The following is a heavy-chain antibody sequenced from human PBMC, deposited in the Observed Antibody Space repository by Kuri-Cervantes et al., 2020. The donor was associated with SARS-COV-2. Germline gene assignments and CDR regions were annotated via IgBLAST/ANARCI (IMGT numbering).Heavy chain of an antibody. J-gene: IGHJ4*02. CDR1: GFFFGAYS. CDR3: AREEGGELGEAFDY. CDR2: IDSSSYYI. V-gene: IGHV3-21*01. Sequence: GGSLRLSCAASGFFFGAYSMHWVRQAPGKGLEWVASIDSSSYYIYHADSVKGRLTISRDNAKTSLYLQMNSLKPEDTAVYYCAREEGGELGEAFDYWGQGALVTVSS. D-gene: IGHD7-27*01.